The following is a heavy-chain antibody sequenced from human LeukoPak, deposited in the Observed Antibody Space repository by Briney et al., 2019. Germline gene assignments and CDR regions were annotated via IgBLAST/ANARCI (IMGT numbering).Heavy chain of an antibody. Sequence: SSEALSLTCAVYGGSFSGYYWSWIRQPPGKGLEWIGEINHSGSTNYNPSLKSRVTISVDTSKNQFSLKLSSVTAADTAVYYCARGLYPGYWGQGTLVTVSS. CDR1: GGSFSGYY. CDR2: INHSGST. J-gene: IGHJ4*02. CDR3: ARGLYPGY. V-gene: IGHV4-34*01. D-gene: IGHD2/OR15-2a*01.